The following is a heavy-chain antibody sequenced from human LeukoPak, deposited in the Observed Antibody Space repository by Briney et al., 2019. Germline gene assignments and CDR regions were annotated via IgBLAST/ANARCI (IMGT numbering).Heavy chain of an antibody. D-gene: IGHD6-19*01. CDR3: ARLLEGVAGTWGY. CDR1: GYSFTNYW. CDR2: IYPGDSDT. V-gene: IGHV5-51*01. Sequence: GESLKISCKGSGYSFTNYWIGWVRQMPGKGLEWMGIIYPGDSDTKNSPSFQGQVTMSADKSISTAYLQWSSLKASDTAMYYCARLLEGVAGTWGYWGQGTLVTVS. J-gene: IGHJ4*02.